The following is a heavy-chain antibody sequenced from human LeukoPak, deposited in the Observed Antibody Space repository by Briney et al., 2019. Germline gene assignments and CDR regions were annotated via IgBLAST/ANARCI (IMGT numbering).Heavy chain of an antibody. CDR2: ISGSGATT. D-gene: IGHD4-17*01. CDR3: ARDFIYGDYNYYYYYGMDV. CDR1: GFTFSSYA. V-gene: IGHV3-23*01. J-gene: IGHJ6*02. Sequence: GGSLRLSCAASGFTFSSYAMNWVRQAPGKGLKWVSAISGSGATTYYADSVKGRFTISRDNSRSTLYLQMNSLRAEDTAVYYCARDFIYGDYNYYYYYGMDVWGQGTTVTVSS.